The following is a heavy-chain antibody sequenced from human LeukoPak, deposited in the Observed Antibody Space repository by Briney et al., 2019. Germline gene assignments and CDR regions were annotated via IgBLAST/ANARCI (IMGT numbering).Heavy chain of an antibody. Sequence: ASVKVSCKASGYTFTSYYMHWVRQAPGQGLEWMGIINPSGGSTSYAQKFQGRVTMTRDTSTSTVYMELSSLRSEDTAVYYCARDTPGPAAAGEQWLVPGDYWGQRTLVTVSS. J-gene: IGHJ4*02. CDR1: GYTFTSYY. V-gene: IGHV1-46*01. D-gene: IGHD6-19*01. CDR2: INPSGGST. CDR3: ARDTPGPAAAGEQWLVPGDY.